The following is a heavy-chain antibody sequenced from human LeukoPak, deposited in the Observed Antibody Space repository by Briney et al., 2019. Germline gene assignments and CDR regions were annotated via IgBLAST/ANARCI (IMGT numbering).Heavy chain of an antibody. Sequence: GGSLRLSCAASAFSLSAYNMSWVRQAPGKGLEWVSAISGSGGSTYYADSVKGWFTISRDNSKNTLYLQMNSLRAEDTAVYYCAKKGSGSGYWADFDYWGQGTLVTVSS. D-gene: IGHD3-22*01. V-gene: IGHV3-23*01. CDR2: ISGSGGST. J-gene: IGHJ4*02. CDR3: AKKGSGSGYWADFDY. CDR1: AFSLSAYN.